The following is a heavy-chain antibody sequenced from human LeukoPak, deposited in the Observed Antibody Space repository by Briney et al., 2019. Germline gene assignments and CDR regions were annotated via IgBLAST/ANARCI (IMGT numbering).Heavy chain of an antibody. CDR2: IYYSGST. CDR3: ARRGMVREKHKFDP. CDR1: GGSIRSTSYY. D-gene: IGHD3-10*01. J-gene: IGHJ5*02. V-gene: IGHV4-39*01. Sequence: SETLSLTCAVSGGSIRSTSYYWGWIRQPPGKGLEWIGSIYYSGSTYYNPSLKSRVTISVDTSKNQFSLKLSSVTAADTAVYYCARRGMVREKHKFDPWGQGTLVTVSS.